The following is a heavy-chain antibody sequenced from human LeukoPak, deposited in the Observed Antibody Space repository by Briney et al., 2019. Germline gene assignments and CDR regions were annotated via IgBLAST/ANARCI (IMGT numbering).Heavy chain of an antibody. J-gene: IGHJ5*02. Sequence: SQTLSLTCTVSGGSISSGGYYWSWIRQHPGKGLEWIGYIYYSGSTYYNPSLKSRVTISVDTSKNQFSLKLSSVTAADTAVYYRAVLHTLLWFDPWGQGTLVTVSS. CDR2: IYYSGST. V-gene: IGHV4-31*03. CDR1: GGSISSGGYY. CDR3: AVLHTLLWFDP. D-gene: IGHD2/OR15-2a*01.